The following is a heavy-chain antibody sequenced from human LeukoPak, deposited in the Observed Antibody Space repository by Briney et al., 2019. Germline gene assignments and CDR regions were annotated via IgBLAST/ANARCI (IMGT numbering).Heavy chain of an antibody. Sequence: PGGSLRLSCAASRFTFSSYWMHWVRQAPGKGLVWVSRISSDGSYTTYAESVKGRFTISRDNAKNTLYLQMNSLRAEDTALYYCAREHGLTIFGVDYWGQGTLVTVSS. J-gene: IGHJ4*02. CDR2: ISSDGSYT. D-gene: IGHD3-3*01. CDR3: AREHGLTIFGVDY. CDR1: RFTFSSYW. V-gene: IGHV3-74*01.